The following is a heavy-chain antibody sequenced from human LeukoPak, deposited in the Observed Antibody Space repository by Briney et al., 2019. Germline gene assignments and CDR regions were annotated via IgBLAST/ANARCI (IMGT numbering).Heavy chain of an antibody. CDR3: AKTRSLLWFGENYYMDV. D-gene: IGHD3-10*01. Sequence: TGGSLRLSCAASGFTFSSYAMSWVRQAPGKGLEWVSAISGSGGSTYYADSVKGRFTISRDNSKNTLYLQMNSLRAEDTAVYYCAKTRSLLWFGENYYMDVWGKGTTATVSS. CDR1: GFTFSSYA. V-gene: IGHV3-23*01. CDR2: ISGSGGST. J-gene: IGHJ6*03.